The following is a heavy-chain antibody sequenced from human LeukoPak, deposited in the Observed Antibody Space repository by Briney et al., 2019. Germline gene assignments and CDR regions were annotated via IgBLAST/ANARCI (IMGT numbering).Heavy chain of an antibody. Sequence: PSETLSLTCTVSGGSISSYYWSWIRQPPGKGLEWIGYIYYSGSTNYNPSLKSRVTISVDTPKNQFSLKLSSVTAADTAVYYCAREGVAAYFDYWGQGTLVTVSS. CDR1: GGSISSYY. J-gene: IGHJ4*02. D-gene: IGHD2-15*01. V-gene: IGHV4-59*01. CDR2: IYYSGST. CDR3: AREGVAAYFDY.